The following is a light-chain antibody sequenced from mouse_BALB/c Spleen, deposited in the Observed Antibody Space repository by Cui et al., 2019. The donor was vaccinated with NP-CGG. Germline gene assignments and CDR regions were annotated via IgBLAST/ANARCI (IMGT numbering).Light chain of an antibody. CDR2: GSS. V-gene: IGLV2*02. Sequence: QAVVSQLSSFPTSPGGTVILTCTSSTGAIATINYANWVQEKPDHLFTALIGGSSNRAPSVPVRFSDSLIGDKAALTITGAQTEDYAMYFCALSYSTHWVLGGGTKLTVL. J-gene: IGLJ1*01. CDR1: TGAIATINY. CDR3: ALSYSTHWV.